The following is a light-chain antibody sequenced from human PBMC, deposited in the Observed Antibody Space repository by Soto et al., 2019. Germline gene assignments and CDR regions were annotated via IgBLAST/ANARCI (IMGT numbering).Light chain of an antibody. CDR3: NSYSSSTTLYL. J-gene: IGLJ1*01. CDR2: DVS. V-gene: IGLV2-14*01. CDR1: SSDVGGYNY. Sequence: QSVLTQPASVSGSPGQSITISCTGTSSDVGGYNYVSWYQQHPGKAPKLMISDVSNRPSGVSIRFSGSKSGNTASLTISGLQAEDEADYYCNSYSSSTTLYLFGTGTKATV.